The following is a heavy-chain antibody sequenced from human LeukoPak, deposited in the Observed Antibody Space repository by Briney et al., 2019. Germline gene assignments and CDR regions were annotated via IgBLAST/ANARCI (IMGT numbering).Heavy chain of an antibody. CDR1: GFTFSDYY. J-gene: IGHJ4*02. CDR3: ARDMGDYFDY. Sequence: GGSLRLSCAASGFTFSDYYMSWIRQAPGKGLEWVAVISYDGSNKYYADSVKGRFTISRDNSKNTLYLQMNSLRAEDTAVYYCARDMGDYFDYWGQGTLVTVSS. CDR2: ISYDGSNK. V-gene: IGHV3-30*03. D-gene: IGHD3-16*01.